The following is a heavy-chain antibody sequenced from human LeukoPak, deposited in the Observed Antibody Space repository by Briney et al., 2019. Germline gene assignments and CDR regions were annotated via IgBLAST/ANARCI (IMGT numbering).Heavy chain of an antibody. CDR2: ISYDGGNK. CDR1: GFTFSSYA. D-gene: IGHD6-19*01. CDR3: ARDVQQWLVGYLDY. Sequence: GGSLRLSCAASGFTFSSYAMHWVRQAPGKGLEWVAVISYDGGNKYYADSVKGRFTISRDNSKNTLYLQMNSLRAEDTAVYYCARDVQQWLVGYLDYWGQGTLVTVSS. V-gene: IGHV3-30-3*01. J-gene: IGHJ4*02.